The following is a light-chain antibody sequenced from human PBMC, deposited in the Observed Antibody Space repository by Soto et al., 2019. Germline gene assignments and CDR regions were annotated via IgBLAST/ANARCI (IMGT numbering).Light chain of an antibody. CDR2: GAS. CDR3: QQYGSSLMYP. J-gene: IGKJ2*01. V-gene: IGKV3-20*01. Sequence: EIVLTQSPGTLSLSPGERATLSCRASQSVSSSYLAWYQQKPGQAPRLLIYGASSMATGIPDRFSGSGSGTDFTLTISRLEPEDFAVYYCQQYGSSLMYPFGQGTKLEIK. CDR1: QSVSSSY.